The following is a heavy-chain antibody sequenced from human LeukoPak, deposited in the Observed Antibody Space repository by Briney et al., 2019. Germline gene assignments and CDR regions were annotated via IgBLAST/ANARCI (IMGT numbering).Heavy chain of an antibody. J-gene: IGHJ4*02. CDR1: GFTFSSYA. CDR3: ARVSRYYFDY. Sequence: GGSLRLSCAASGFTFSSYAMHWVRQAPGKGLEYVSAISSNGGSTYYANSVKGRFTTSRDNSKNTLYLQMGSLRAEDMAVYYCARVSRYYFDYWGQGTLVTVSS. V-gene: IGHV3-64*01. CDR2: ISSNGGST.